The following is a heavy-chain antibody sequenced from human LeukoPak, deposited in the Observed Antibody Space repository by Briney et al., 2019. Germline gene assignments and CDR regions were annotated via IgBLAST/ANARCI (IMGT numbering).Heavy chain of an antibody. J-gene: IGHJ4*02. D-gene: IGHD3-3*01. Sequence: SETLSLTCTVSGDSISSGSYYWGLIRQPPGKGLEWVGSISFSGSAYHNPSLKSRVSISVDTSKNYFSLNLTSVTAADTAVYYCARHSSYYDFGYWGQGTLATVSS. V-gene: IGHV4-39*01. CDR1: GDSISSGSYY. CDR2: ISFSGSA. CDR3: ARHSSYYDFGY.